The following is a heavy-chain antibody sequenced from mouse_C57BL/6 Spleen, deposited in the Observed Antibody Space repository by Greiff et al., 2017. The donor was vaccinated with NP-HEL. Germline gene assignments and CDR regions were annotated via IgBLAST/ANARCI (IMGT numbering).Heavy chain of an antibody. V-gene: IGHV1-76*01. CDR1: GYTFTDYY. D-gene: IGHD1-1*01. Sequence: QVQLQQSGAELVRPGASVKLSCKASGYTFTDYYINWVKQRPGQGLEWIARIYPGSGNTYYNEKFKGKATLTAEKSSSTAYMQLSSLTSEDSAVYFCARESDLLRWFAYWGQGTLVTVSA. CDR3: ARESDLLRWFAY. CDR2: IYPGSGNT. J-gene: IGHJ3*01.